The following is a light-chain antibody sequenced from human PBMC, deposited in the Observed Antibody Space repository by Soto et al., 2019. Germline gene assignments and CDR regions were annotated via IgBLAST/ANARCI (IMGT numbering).Light chain of an antibody. CDR1: QSISRN. CDR2: GAS. J-gene: IGKJ1*01. V-gene: IGKV3-15*01. Sequence: EIVMTQSPATLSVSPGERATLSCRASQSISRNLAWYQQKPGQAPRLLIYGASTRATGIPARFSGSGSGTKFTLTITSLQSEDFAVYYCQQYNNWPPWTFGQGTKVEIK. CDR3: QQYNNWPPWT.